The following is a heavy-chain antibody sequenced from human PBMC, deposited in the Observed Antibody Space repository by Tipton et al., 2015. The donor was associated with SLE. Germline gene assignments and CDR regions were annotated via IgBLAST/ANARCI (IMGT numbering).Heavy chain of an antibody. CDR1: GYTLMTYG. D-gene: IGHD2-2*01. J-gene: IGHJ6*02. CDR3: ARDGCSSISCYGNSYYYGLDV. V-gene: IGHV1-18*01. Sequence: QSGAEVKKPGASVKVSCKASGYTLMTYGISWVRQAPGRGLEWMGWISPYSADTNFAQKVQGRVTMTTDTSTSTAFMELRSLTSDDTAVYYCARDGCSSISCYGNSYYYGLDVWGQGTPVTVSS. CDR2: ISPYSADT.